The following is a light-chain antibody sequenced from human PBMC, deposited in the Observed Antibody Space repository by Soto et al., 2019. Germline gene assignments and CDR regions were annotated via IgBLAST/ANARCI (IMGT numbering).Light chain of an antibody. J-gene: IGKJ3*01. CDR3: QHYGSSVFT. Sequence: EIVLTQSPGTLSLSPGGRAALSCRASQSISADYLVWYQQKPGQAPRLLIYGGSSRATGIPDRFSGSGSGTDFTLTISRLAPEDFAVYYCQHYGSSVFTFGPGTKVDIK. CDR2: GGS. V-gene: IGKV3-20*01. CDR1: QSISADY.